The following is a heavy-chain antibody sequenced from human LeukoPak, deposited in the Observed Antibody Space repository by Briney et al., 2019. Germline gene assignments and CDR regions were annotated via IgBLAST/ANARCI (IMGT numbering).Heavy chain of an antibody. D-gene: IGHD5-18*01. CDR2: INHSGST. CDR1: GGSFSGYY. J-gene: IGHJ4*02. V-gene: IGHV4-34*01. Sequence: SETLSLTCAVYGGSFSGYYWSWIRQPPRQVLEWIGDINHSGSTNYNPSLKSRVTISVDTSKNQFSLKLSSVTAADTAVYYCARGRSGYSYGYVANYWGQGTLVTVSS. CDR3: ARGRSGYSYGYVANY.